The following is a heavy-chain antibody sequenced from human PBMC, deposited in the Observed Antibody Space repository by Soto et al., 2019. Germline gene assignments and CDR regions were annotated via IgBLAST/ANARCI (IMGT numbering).Heavy chain of an antibody. CDR3: ARAPRFGESTLGY. V-gene: IGHV1-69*02. Sequence: SGKVSCKASGGTFSSYTISWVRQAPGQGREWMGRIIPILGIANYAQKFQGRVTITADKSTSTAYMELSSLRSEDTAVYYCARAPRFGESTLGYWGQGTLVTVSS. J-gene: IGHJ4*02. CDR1: GGTFSSYT. D-gene: IGHD3-10*01. CDR2: IIPILGIA.